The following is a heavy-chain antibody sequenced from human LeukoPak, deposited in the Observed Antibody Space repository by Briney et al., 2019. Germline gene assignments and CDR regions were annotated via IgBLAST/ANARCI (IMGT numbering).Heavy chain of an antibody. CDR1: GFTFSSYG. V-gene: IGHV3-23*01. D-gene: IGHD1-7*01. CDR2: ISGSGGST. J-gene: IGHJ4*02. Sequence: GGSLRLSCAASGFTFSSYGMHWVRQAPGKGLEWVSAISGSGGSTYYADSVKGRFTISRDNSKNTLYLQKNSLRAEDTAVYYCAKDQDWNYVGYFDYWGQGTLVTVSS. CDR3: AKDQDWNYVGYFDY.